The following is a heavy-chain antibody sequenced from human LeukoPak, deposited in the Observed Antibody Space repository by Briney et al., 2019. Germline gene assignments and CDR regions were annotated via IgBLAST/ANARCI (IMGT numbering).Heavy chain of an antibody. CDR2: ISSSGSTI. V-gene: IGHV3-11*01. CDR1: GFTFSDYY. CDR3: ARSHCSSTSCYGVWFDP. Sequence: GGSLRLSCAASGFTFSDYYRSWIRQAPGKGLEWVSYISSSGSTIYYADSVKGRFTISRDNAKNSLYLQMNSLRAEDTAVYYCARSHCSSTSCYGVWFDPWGQGTLVTVSS. J-gene: IGHJ5*02. D-gene: IGHD2-2*01.